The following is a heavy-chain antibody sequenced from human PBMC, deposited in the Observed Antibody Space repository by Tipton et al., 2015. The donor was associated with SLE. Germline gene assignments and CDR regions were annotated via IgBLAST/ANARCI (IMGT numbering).Heavy chain of an antibody. V-gene: IGHV3-66*01. CDR2: IYSGGST. CDR1: GFTVSSNY. J-gene: IGHJ4*02. D-gene: IGHD2-15*01. Sequence: SLRLSCAASGFTVSSNYMSWVRQAPGKGLEWVSVIYSGGSTYYADSVKGRFTISRDNSKNTLYLQMNSLRAEDTAVYYCARGDCTGGSCYVALFDYWGQGALVTVSS. CDR3: ARGDCTGGSCYVALFDY.